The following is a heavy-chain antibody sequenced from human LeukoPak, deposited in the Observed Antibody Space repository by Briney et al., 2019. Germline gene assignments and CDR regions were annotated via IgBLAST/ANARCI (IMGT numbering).Heavy chain of an antibody. CDR3: AREEIGYDSGFDP. V-gene: IGHV1-69*04. J-gene: IGHJ5*02. CDR2: IIPILGIA. CDR1: GGTFSSYA. D-gene: IGHD5-12*01. Sequence: SVKVSCKASGGTFSSYAISWVRQAPGQGLEWMGRIIPILGIANYAQKFQGRVTITADKSTSTAYMELSSLRSEDTAVYYCAREEIGYDSGFDPWGQGTLVTVSS.